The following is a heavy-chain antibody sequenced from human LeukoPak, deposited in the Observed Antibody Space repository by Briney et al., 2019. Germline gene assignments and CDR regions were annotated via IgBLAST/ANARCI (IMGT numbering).Heavy chain of an antibody. CDR3: TREASSIFDY. CDR2: IWYDGSNI. D-gene: IGHD2-2*01. CDR1: GFTFDNSD. V-gene: IGHV3-33*01. J-gene: IGHJ4*02. Sequence: PGRSLRLSCAASGFTFDNSDMHWVRQAPGKGLEWVAAIWYDGSNIYYADSVKGRFTISRDNSKNTLYLQMNSLRAEDTAVYYCTREASSIFDYWGQGTLVTVSS.